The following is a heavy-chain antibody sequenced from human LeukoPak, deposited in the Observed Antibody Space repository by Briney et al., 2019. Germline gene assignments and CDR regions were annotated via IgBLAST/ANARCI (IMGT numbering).Heavy chain of an antibody. CDR2: VYISGDT. J-gene: IGHJ4*02. CDR1: GGSVTTSY. CDR3: ARGVAARAFDY. D-gene: IGHD6-6*01. Sequence: SETLSLTCTVSGGSVTTSYWSWIRQSAGEGLEWIGRVYISGDTKYNPSLKSRVIMSLDASKNQFSLSLRSVTAADTAVYYCARGVAARAFDYWGQGTLVTVSS. V-gene: IGHV4-4*07.